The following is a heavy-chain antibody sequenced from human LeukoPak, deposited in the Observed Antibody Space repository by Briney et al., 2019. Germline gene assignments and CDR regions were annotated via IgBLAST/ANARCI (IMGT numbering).Heavy chain of an antibody. J-gene: IGHJ4*02. D-gene: IGHD2-15*01. CDR1: GFTFSGSG. CDR2: SGDSDGST. V-gene: IGHV3-23*01. CDR3: AKGGCRGTCNPLAY. Sequence: GGSLRLSCAASGFTFSGSGMSWVRQAPGKGLEWISSSGDSDGSTYYADSLKGRFTISRDNSKNTLYLQMNNLRAEDTAVYHCAKGGCRGTCNPLAYWGQGALVTVSP.